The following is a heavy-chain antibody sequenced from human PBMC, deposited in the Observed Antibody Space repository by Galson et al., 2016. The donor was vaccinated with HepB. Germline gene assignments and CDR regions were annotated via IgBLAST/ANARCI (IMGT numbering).Heavy chain of an antibody. Sequence: SLRLSCAASEFTFSNYGMHWVRQAPGKGLEWVALIWHDGSNKYYADSVKGRFTISRDNPKNTLYLQMNSLKVEDTAVYYCAREMHVAAAAAFDFWGRGTLDTVSS. CDR2: IWHDGSNK. V-gene: IGHV3-33*01. CDR1: EFTFSNYG. CDR3: AREMHVAAAAAFDF. D-gene: IGHD6-13*01. J-gene: IGHJ4*02.